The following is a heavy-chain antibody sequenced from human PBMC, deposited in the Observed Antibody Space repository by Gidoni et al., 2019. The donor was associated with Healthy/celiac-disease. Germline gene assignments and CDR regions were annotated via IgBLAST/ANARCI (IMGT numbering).Heavy chain of an antibody. CDR1: GYSFPSYW. J-gene: IGHJ4*02. V-gene: IGHV5-51*01. CDR2: IYPGDSDT. CDR3: ARHQLTSEQWLAPNGFDY. D-gene: IGHD6-19*01. Sequence: EVQLVQSGAEVNKPGESLKISCKGSGYSFPSYWIGWVRQMPGKGLEWMGIIYPGDSDTRYSPSFQGQVTISADKSISTAYLQWSSLKASDTAMYYCARHQLTSEQWLAPNGFDYWGQGTLVTVSS.